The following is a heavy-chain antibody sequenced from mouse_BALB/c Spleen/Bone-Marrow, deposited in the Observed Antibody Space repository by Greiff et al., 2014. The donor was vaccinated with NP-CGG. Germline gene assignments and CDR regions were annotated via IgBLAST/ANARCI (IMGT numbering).Heavy chain of an antibody. Sequence: QVQLQQSGAELMKPGASMKISCKATGYTFSSYWIEWVKQRPGHGLEWIGEILPGSGSTNYNERFKGKATFTADTSSNTAYMQPSSLTSEDSAVYYCARAYYVSYDAMDYWGQGTSVTVSS. CDR1: GYTFSSYW. J-gene: IGHJ4*01. CDR3: ARAYYVSYDAMDY. V-gene: IGHV1-9*01. D-gene: IGHD2-10*01. CDR2: ILPGSGST.